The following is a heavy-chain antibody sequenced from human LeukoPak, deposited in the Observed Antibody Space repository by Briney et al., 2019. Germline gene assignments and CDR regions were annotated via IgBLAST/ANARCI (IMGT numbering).Heavy chain of an antibody. J-gene: IGHJ5*02. CDR3: ARDLTMIVYNWFDP. V-gene: IGHV3-30*02. Sequence: GGSLRLSCAASGFTFSSYGMHWVRQAPGKGLEWVAFIRYDGNNKYYADSVKGRFTISRDNSKNTLYLQMNSLRAEDTAVYYCARDLTMIVYNWFDPWGQGTLVTVSS. D-gene: IGHD3-22*01. CDR1: GFTFSSYG. CDR2: IRYDGNNK.